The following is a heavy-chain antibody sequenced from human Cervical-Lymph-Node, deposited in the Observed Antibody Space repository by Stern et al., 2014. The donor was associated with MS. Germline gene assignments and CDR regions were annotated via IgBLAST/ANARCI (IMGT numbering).Heavy chain of an antibody. J-gene: IGHJ4*02. CDR1: GLDFSDKW. Sequence: EVQLVESGGNLVKPGGSLRLSCAVSGLDFSDKWMSWVRQAPGKGLEWVGLIRNKHDGVTTDYAAPVKGRFTISRDDSKNTLYLQMNNLNTEDTAVYFCTTDDGYNFGYTKLDYWGQGTLVTVSS. CDR3: TTDDGYNFGYTKLDY. D-gene: IGHD5-18*01. V-gene: IGHV3-15*01. CDR2: IRNKHDGVTT.